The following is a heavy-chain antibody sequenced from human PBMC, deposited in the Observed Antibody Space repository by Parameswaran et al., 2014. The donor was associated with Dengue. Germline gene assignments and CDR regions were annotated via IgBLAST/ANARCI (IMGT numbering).Heavy chain of an antibody. Sequence: PGKGLEWIGEINHSGSTNYNPSLKSRVTISVDTSKNQFSLKLSSVTAADTAVYYCATSGSYYGYLRLDYWGQGTLVTVSS. CDR2: INHSGST. CDR3: ATSGSYYGYLRLDY. J-gene: IGHJ4*02. D-gene: IGHD1-26*01. V-gene: IGHV4-34*01.